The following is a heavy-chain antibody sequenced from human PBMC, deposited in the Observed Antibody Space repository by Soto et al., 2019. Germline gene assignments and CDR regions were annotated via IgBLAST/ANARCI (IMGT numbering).Heavy chain of an antibody. V-gene: IGHV2-5*02. CDR1: GFSLSTSGVG. J-gene: IGHJ4*02. CDR3: AHISPGPWAALFDY. CDR2: IYWDDDK. Sequence: SGPTLVNPTQTLTLTCTFSGFSLSTSGVGVGWIRQPPGKALEWLALIYWDDDKRYSPSLKGRLTITKDTSKNQVVLTMTNMDPVDTATYYCAHISPGPWAALFDYWGQGTLVTVSS. D-gene: IGHD3-10*01.